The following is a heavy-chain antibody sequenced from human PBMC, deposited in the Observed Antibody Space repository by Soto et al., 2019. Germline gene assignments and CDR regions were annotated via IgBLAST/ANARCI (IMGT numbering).Heavy chain of an antibody. CDR2: IPFSGDT. CDR3: ARGADGYKLGNY. D-gene: IGHD5-12*01. CDR1: GGSISGGGYY. V-gene: IGHV4-31*03. Sequence: QVQLQESGPGLVEPSQTLSLTCTVSGGSISGGGYYWSWIRQHPGKGLEWIGYIPFSGDTYYNPSLQSRVTISVDTSKNQFSLKLTSLTAADTAVYFCARGADGYKLGNYWGQGTLVTVSS. J-gene: IGHJ4*02.